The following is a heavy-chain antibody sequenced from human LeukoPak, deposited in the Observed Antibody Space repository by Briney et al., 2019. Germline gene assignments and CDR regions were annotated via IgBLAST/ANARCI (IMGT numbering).Heavy chain of an antibody. CDR2: VSYSGST. CDR3: ARENDRYGRIDY. CDR1: GGSISRYY. D-gene: IGHD5-18*01. Sequence: SETLSLTCTVSGGSISRYYWSWVRQPPGKGLEWIGYVSYSGSTDYNPSLKSRVIISIDTSKTQFSLRLSSVAAADTAVYYCARENDRYGRIDYWGQGTQVTVSS. J-gene: IGHJ4*02. V-gene: IGHV4-59*01.